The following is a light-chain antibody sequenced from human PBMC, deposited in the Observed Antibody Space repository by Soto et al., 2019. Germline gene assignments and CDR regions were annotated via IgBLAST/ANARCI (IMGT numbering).Light chain of an antibody. CDR2: NYD. CDR1: SSNFGSNP. V-gene: IGLV1-44*01. Sequence: QSVLTQPPSASGTPGQRVTISCSGNSSNFGSNPVNWYQQFPPTAPKLLMFNYDERPSGVPDRFSGSKSGTSASLAISGLQSEDEADYYCAAWDASLRAGVFGGGTQLTVL. CDR3: AAWDASLRAGV. J-gene: IGLJ3*02.